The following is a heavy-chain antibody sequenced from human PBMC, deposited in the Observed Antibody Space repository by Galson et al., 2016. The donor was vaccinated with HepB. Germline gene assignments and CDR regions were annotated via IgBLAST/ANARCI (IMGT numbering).Heavy chain of an antibody. D-gene: IGHD5-12*01. J-gene: IGHJ4*03. CDR3: AICLYGRPTNSRYTDRIDD. CDR2: ITRSGDCT. CDR1: GYTFSNYC. V-gene: IGHV1-46*01. Sequence: SLKLSCEASGYTFSNYCMHWVRQAPGQGLEWVGLITRSGDCTNYADKVRGRFTITRDTSTNTVYLEMSSLRSEDTAMYYCAICLYGRPTNSRYTDRIDDWGQGTLVSVSS.